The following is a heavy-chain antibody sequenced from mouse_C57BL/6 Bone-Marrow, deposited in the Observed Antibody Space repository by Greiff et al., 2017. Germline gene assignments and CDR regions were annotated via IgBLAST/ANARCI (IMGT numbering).Heavy chain of an antibody. D-gene: IGHD4-1*01. Sequence: QVQLMESGAELVRPGASVTLSCKASGYTFTDYEMHWVKQTPVHGLEWIGAIDPETGGTAYNQKFKGKAILTADKSSSTAYMELRSLTSEDSAVYYCTRSGNWEGKDFDYWGQGTTLTVSS. CDR3: TRSGNWEGKDFDY. CDR1: GYTFTDYE. V-gene: IGHV1-15*01. J-gene: IGHJ2*01. CDR2: IDPETGGT.